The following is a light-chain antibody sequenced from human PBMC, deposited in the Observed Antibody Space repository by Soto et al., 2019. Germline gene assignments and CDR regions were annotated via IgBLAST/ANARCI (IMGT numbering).Light chain of an antibody. V-gene: IGKV1-8*01. CDR3: QHFFNYPRT. Sequence: RRTQEKSSFSASIGDRVSITCRATQYIGRYLAWYQQIPGKAPKLLMYHASALQTGVPSRFSGSGSGTDFTLTISNLQSEDFGSYYCQHFFNYPRTFGQRT. CDR2: HAS. J-gene: IGKJ1*01. CDR1: QYIGRY.